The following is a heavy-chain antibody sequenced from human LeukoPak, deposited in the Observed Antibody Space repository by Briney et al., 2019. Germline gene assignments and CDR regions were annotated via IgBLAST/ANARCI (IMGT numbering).Heavy chain of an antibody. CDR1: GGFTSPYK. CDR2: IYYGGST. Sequence: PSETLSLTCTVSGGFTSPYKWNWLRQPPGKGLEWIGYIYYGGSTYYNPSLKSRITISVDTSKNQFSLKLNSVTAADTAVYYCALYGSGSYNFDFWGQGTLVTVSS. D-gene: IGHD3-10*01. J-gene: IGHJ4*02. V-gene: IGHV4-59*06. CDR3: ALYGSGSYNFDF.